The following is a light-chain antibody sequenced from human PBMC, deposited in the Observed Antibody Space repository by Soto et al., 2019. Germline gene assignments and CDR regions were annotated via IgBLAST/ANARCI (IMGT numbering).Light chain of an antibody. V-gene: IGKV2-30*01. Sequence: DVVMTQSPLSLPVTLGQPASISCRSNQSLLSSDGNSYLSWFQQRPGQSPRRLTYKVSIRDSGVPDRFSGSGSGTEFTLTISRVEAEDVGFCYCMQGSHWPPWTFGQGTKVEIK. J-gene: IGKJ1*01. CDR2: KVS. CDR3: MQGSHWPPWT. CDR1: QSLLSSDGNSY.